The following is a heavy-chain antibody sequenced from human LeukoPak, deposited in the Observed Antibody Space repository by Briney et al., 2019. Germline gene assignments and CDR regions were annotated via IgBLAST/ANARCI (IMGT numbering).Heavy chain of an antibody. Sequence: SETLSLTCTVSGGSISSSSYYWGWIRQPPGKGLEWIGSIYYSGSTNYNPSLKSRVTISVDTSKNQFSLKLSSVTAADTAVYYCARVYDFWSGYYSINWFDPWGQGTLVTVSS. V-gene: IGHV4-39*07. D-gene: IGHD3-3*01. CDR2: IYYSGST. J-gene: IGHJ5*02. CDR1: GGSISSSSYY. CDR3: ARVYDFWSGYYSINWFDP.